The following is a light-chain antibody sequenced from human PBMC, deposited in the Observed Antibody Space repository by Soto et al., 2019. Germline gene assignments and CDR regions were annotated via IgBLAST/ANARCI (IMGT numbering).Light chain of an antibody. CDR1: SSDVGAYNY. CDR2: EVS. V-gene: IGLV2-14*01. Sequence: QSALTQPASVSGSPGQSITISCTGTSSDVGAYNYVSWYQQHPGKAPKLMIYEVSHRPSGVSNRFSGSKSGNTASLTISGLQAEDEADYYCSSDTSSSTLVFGTGTKVTVL. CDR3: SSDTSSSTLV. J-gene: IGLJ1*01.